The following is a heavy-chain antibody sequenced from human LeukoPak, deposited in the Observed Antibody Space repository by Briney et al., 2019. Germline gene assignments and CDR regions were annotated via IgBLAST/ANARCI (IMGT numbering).Heavy chain of an antibody. J-gene: IGHJ3*02. D-gene: IGHD2/OR15-2a*01. Sequence: PGGSLRLSCAASGFTFSKYWLHWLRQAPGKGLVWVSRINPDDKSASYADSVKGRSTIARDDARKTLYLQMNSLRAEDTAVYYCLTIVETTFDAFDIWGQGTMVTVSS. CDR2: INPDDKSA. V-gene: IGHV3-74*01. CDR3: LTIVETTFDAFDI. CDR1: GFTFSKYW.